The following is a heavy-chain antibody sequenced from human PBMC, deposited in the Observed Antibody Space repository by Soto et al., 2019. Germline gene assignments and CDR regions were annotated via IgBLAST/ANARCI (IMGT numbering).Heavy chain of an antibody. J-gene: IGHJ4*02. D-gene: IGHD1-26*01. CDR2: INHSGST. CDR3: ARLPGGYYFDY. CDR1: GGSFSGYY. V-gene: IGHV4-34*01. Sequence: SETLSLTCAVYGGSFSGYYWSWIRQPPGKGLEWIGEINHSGSTNYNPSLKSRVTISVDTSKNQFSLKLSSVTAADTAVYYCARLPGGYYFDYWGQGTLVTVSS.